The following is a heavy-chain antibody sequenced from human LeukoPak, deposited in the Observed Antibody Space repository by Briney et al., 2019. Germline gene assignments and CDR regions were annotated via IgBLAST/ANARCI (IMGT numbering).Heavy chain of an antibody. V-gene: IGHV5-51*01. Sequence: GESLKISCKSLGYSFTSYLITWARPMPAKGLEWMGIIYPGDFDTTSSPSFQGQVSLSAHKSISTTYLQCSSVKASDNAMYYCARQGGSYSVDYWGQGTLVTVSS. CDR3: ARQGGSYSVDY. CDR1: GYSFTSYL. CDR2: IYPGDFDT. D-gene: IGHD1-26*01. J-gene: IGHJ4*02.